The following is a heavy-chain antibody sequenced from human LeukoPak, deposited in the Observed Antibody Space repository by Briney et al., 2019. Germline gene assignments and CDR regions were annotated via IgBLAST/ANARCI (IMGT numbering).Heavy chain of an antibody. CDR1: GGSISSDY. J-gene: IGHJ6*03. D-gene: IGHD5-12*01. V-gene: IGHV4-59*01. Sequence: SETLSLTCTVSGGSISSDYWSWIRQPPGKGLEWIGYIYYSGSTYYNPSLKSRVTISVVTSKGPFSLRLGAVTAADTAVYYCARDNSGYDDYYYYYYMDVWGKGTTVTVSS. CDR2: IYYSGST. CDR3: ARDNSGYDDYYYYYYMDV.